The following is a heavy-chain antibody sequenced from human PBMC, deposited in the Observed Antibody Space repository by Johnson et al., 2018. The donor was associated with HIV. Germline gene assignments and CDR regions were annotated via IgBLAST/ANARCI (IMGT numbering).Heavy chain of an antibody. CDR3: ARSSTVVAPHDI. V-gene: IGHV3-30-3*01. D-gene: IGHD4-23*01. CDR1: GFTFSSYA. CDR2: ISYDGSNK. J-gene: IGHJ3*02. Sequence: QVQLVESGGGVVQPGRSLRLSCAASGFTFSSYAMHWVRQAPGKGLEWVAVISYDGSNKYYADSVKGRFTISRDNSKNTLYLQMNSLRAEDTAVYNCARSSTVVAPHDIWGQGTMVTVS.